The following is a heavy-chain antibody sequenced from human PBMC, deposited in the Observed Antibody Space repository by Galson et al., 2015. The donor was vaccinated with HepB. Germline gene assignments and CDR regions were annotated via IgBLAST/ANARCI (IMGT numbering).Heavy chain of an antibody. CDR3: ARGGGGSAGGSYIDC. J-gene: IGHJ4*02. V-gene: IGHV1-46*01. D-gene: IGHD3-10*01. CDR2: INPSTGNT. Sequence: SVKVSCKASGYTFTNYYMHWVRQAPGQGLEWVGVINPSTGNTAYAQQFQGRVTMTRDTSTSAFYMELSSLRSDDTAVYYCARGGGGSAGGSYIDCWGQGTLVTVSS. CDR1: GYTFTNYY.